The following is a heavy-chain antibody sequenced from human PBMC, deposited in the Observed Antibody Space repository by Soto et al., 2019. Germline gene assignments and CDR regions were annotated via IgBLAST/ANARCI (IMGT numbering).Heavy chain of an antibody. J-gene: IGHJ4*02. CDR3: ARVKRWEMATIDWCHYFDY. CDR2: IYYSGST. V-gene: IGHV4-31*03. D-gene: IGHD5-12*01. CDR1: GGSISSGGYY. Sequence: PSETLSLTCTVSGGSISSGGYYWSWIRQHPGKGPEWIGYIYYSGSTYYNPSLKSRVTISVDTSKNQFSLKLSSVTAADTAVYYCARVKRWEMATIDWCHYFDYWGQGTLVTVSS.